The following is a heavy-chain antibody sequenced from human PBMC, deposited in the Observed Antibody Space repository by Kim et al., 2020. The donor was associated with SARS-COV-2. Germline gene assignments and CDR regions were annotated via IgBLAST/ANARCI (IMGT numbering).Heavy chain of an antibody. D-gene: IGHD5-12*01. CDR2: IYYSGST. CDR3: ARGQWLRVYFDY. CDR1: GGSISSGGYY. Sequence: SETLSLTCTVSGGSISSGGYYWSWIRQHPGKGLEWIGYIYYSGSTYYNPSLKSRVTISVDTSKNQFSLKLSSVTAADTAVYYCARGQWLRVYFDYWGQGTLVTVSS. J-gene: IGHJ4*02. V-gene: IGHV4-31*03.